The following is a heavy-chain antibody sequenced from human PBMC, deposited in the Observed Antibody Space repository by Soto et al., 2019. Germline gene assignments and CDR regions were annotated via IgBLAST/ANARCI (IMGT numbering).Heavy chain of an antibody. Sequence: QTGGSLRLSCAASGFTFSSYAMSWVRQAPGKELEWVAVISYDGSNKYYADSVKGRFTISRDNSKNTLYMQMNSLRAEDTAVYYCARDLPNGPTGIPDTVTSIYYYYGMDVWGQGTTVTVSS. CDR3: ARDLPNGPTGIPDTVTSIYYYYGMDV. CDR1: GFTFSSYA. D-gene: IGHD4-17*01. V-gene: IGHV3-30-3*01. CDR2: ISYDGSNK. J-gene: IGHJ6*02.